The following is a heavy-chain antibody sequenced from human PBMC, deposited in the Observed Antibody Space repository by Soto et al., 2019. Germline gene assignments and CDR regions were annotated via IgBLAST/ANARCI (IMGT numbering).Heavy chain of an antibody. Sequence: AGGSLRLSCAASGITFSSYSMNWVRQAPGKGLEWVSSISSTSSYIFYADSVKGRFTISRDNAKNSLYLQMNSLRAEDTAVYYCASVATIFTDLDYWGQGALVTVSS. D-gene: IGHD3-9*01. J-gene: IGHJ4*02. CDR1: GITFSSYS. V-gene: IGHV3-21*01. CDR2: ISSTSSYI. CDR3: ASVATIFTDLDY.